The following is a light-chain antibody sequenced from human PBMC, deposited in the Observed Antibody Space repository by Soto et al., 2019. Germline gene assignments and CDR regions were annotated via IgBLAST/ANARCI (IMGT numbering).Light chain of an antibody. V-gene: IGKV1-5*03. Sequence: DIQMTQSPSTLSASVGDSVTITCRASQSIDSWLAWYQQKPGKAPKLLIYKASTLESGVPSRFSGSGSGAEFTLTINSLQPDDFATYHCQQYKSYSFTFGGGPKVEIK. CDR1: QSIDSW. J-gene: IGKJ4*01. CDR2: KAS. CDR3: QQYKSYSFT.